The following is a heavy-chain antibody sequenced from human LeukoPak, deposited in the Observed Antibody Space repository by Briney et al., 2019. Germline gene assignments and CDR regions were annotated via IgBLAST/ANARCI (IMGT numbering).Heavy chain of an antibody. Sequence: SETLSLTCTVSGAXIGSYYWSWIRQPAGKGLEWIGRISTTGTTNYIPSLKSRVTMSVDTSKNQFSLKLSSVTAAGTAVYYCARDRWPAGGSSWYTDYWGQGTLVSVSS. V-gene: IGHV4-4*07. J-gene: IGHJ4*02. D-gene: IGHD6-13*01. CDR3: ARDRWPAGGSSWYTDY. CDR1: GAXIGSYY. CDR2: ISTTGTT.